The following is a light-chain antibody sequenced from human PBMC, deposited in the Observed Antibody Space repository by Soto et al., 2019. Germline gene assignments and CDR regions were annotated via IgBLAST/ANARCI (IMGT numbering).Light chain of an antibody. V-gene: IGLV2-14*01. CDR2: EVS. CDR3: SSYQSSSTYV. CDR1: STDVGGYNY. Sequence: QSVLTQPASVSGSPGQSITISCTGTSTDVGGYNYVSWYQQHPGKAPKLIIYEVSNRPSGASNRFSGSKSGNTASLTISGLQAAAEDDYYCSSYQSSSTYVFGTGTKVTV. J-gene: IGLJ1*01.